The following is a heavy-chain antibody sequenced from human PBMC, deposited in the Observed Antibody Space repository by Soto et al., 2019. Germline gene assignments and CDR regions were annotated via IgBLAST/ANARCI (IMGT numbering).Heavy chain of an antibody. CDR3: GRGSSWTKVEY. CDR1: GGTVSNSA. V-gene: IGHV1-69*01. CDR2: IIPIFGPA. Sequence: QVQLVQSGAAVKKPGSAVKVSYKASGGTVSNSAISWLRQAPGQGLEWMGGIIPIFGPATYSQKFQERVTITADESTGTGYMELSSLTSEDTAVYFCGRGSSWTKVEYWGQGTLVTVSS. J-gene: IGHJ4*02. D-gene: IGHD6-13*01.